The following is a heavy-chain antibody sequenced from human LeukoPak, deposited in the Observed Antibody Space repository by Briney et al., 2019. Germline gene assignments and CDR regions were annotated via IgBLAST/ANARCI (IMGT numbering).Heavy chain of an antibody. V-gene: IGHV3-23*01. J-gene: IGHJ4*02. D-gene: IGHD4-17*01. CDR2: INGSGGST. CDR1: GFTFSSYA. Sequence: GGSLRLSCAASGFTFSSYAMSWVRQAPEKGLEWVSAINGSGGSTYYADSVKGRFTISRDNSKNTLYLQMNSLRAEDTAVYYCAKGTVTTRGYFDYWGQGTLVTVSS. CDR3: AKGTVTTRGYFDY.